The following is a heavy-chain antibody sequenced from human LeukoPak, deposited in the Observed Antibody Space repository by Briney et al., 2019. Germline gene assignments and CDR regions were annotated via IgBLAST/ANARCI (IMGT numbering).Heavy chain of an antibody. CDR2: ISPTSGGT. CDR3: ARDHEHSYDY. CDR1: GYTFTGYY. J-gene: IGHJ4*02. Sequence: ASVKVSCKASGYTFTGYYMHWVRQAPGQGLEWMGWISPTSGGTNYARKFRGRVTMTRDTSISTAYMELSRLRSDDTAVYYCARDHEHSYDYWGQGTLVTVSS. V-gene: IGHV1-2*02.